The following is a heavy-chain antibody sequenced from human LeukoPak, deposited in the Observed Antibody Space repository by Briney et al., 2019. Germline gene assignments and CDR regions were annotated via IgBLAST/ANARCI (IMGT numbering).Heavy chain of an antibody. D-gene: IGHD2-2*01. J-gene: IGHJ4*02. CDR3: ARANFLYCSSTTCLFDY. CDR2: INPNDGDT. CDR1: GYTFTDYY. V-gene: IGHV1-2*02. Sequence: ASVKVSCKASGYTFTDYYMHWVRQAPGQGVECMGWINPNDGDTNYAQKFQGRVTMTRDTSISTAHMEVSRLRSDDTAVYYCARANFLYCSSTTCLFDYWGQGTLVTVSS.